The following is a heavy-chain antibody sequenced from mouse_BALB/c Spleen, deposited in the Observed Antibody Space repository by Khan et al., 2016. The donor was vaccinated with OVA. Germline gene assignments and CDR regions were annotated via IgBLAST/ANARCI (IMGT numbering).Heavy chain of an antibody. CDR3: ARDSIDY. CDR2: INPSSGHT. V-gene: IGHV1-7*01. CDR1: GYTFSNYW. Sequence: QVQLKQSGAELAKPGASVKMSCKASGYTFSNYWIHWVKQRPGQGLEWIGYINPSSGHTYYNQTFNDKATLTTDKSSSTAFMQLSSLTSEDSAAYYCARDSIDYWGPGTTLTVSS. J-gene: IGHJ2*01.